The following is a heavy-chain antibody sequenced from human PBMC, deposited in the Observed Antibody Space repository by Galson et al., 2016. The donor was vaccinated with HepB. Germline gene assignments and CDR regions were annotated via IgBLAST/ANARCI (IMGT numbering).Heavy chain of an antibody. CDR3: AKETSYTSALDH. D-gene: IGHD6-19*01. CDR2: ISGYCDST. J-gene: IGHJ4*02. V-gene: IGHV3-23*01. CDR1: GFPFSSFA. Sequence: SLRLSCAASGFPFSSFAMTWVRQAPGKGLEWVSTISGYCDSTNYADSVKGRFTISRDNSRDTLYLQMNSLRGEDTAVYYCAKETSYTSALDHWGQGSLVTVSS.